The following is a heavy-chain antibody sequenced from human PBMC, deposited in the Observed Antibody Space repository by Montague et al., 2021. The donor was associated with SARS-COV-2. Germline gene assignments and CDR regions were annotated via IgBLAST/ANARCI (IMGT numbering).Heavy chain of an antibody. D-gene: IGHD2/OR15-2a*01. J-gene: IGHJ4*02. CDR2: IHYSGST. CDR3: ARDGDEGYFFEY. Sequence: TLSLTCTVSGVSISRGSYYWNWIRQHPGKGLEWIGYIHYSGSTYYTPSLQSRVAISVDTSKNEFSLKMTSVTAADTAVYYCARDGDEGYFFEYWGQGLLVTVSS. CDR1: GVSISRGSYY. V-gene: IGHV4-31*03.